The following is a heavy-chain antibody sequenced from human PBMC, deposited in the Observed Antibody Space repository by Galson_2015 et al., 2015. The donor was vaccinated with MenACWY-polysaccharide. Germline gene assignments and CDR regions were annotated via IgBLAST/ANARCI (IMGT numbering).Heavy chain of an antibody. V-gene: IGHV3-30-3*01. CDR2: ISSDGDDK. J-gene: IGHJ5*02. Sequence: SLRLSCAAAGFNFNIHTMHWVRQAPGKGLEWVALISSDGDDKYYADSVKGRFTISRDNHKNMVFLEMNSLRAEGTAVYYCVRDGGGGNGWYWFDLWGQGTRVTVSS. CDR1: GFNFNIHT. CDR3: VRDGGGGNGWYWFDL. D-gene: IGHD6-19*01.